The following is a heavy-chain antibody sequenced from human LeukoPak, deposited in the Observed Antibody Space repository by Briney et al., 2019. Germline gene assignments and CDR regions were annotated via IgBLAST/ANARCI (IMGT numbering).Heavy chain of an antibody. Sequence: ASVKVSCKASGYTFTSYYMHWVRQAPGQGLDWMGVINPSGGSTSYAHNFQGRVTMTRDTSTSTVYMELSSLRSEDTAMYYCARASAHYFDYWGQGTLVTVSS. V-gene: IGHV1-46*01. D-gene: IGHD6-19*01. CDR2: INPSGGST. J-gene: IGHJ4*02. CDR1: GYTFTSYY. CDR3: ARASAHYFDY.